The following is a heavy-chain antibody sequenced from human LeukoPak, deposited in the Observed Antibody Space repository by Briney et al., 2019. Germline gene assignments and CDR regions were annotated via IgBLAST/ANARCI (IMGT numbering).Heavy chain of an antibody. V-gene: IGHV4-34*01. CDR3: ASTWGAAARYNWFDL. D-gene: IGHD6-13*01. Sequence: PSETLSLTCAVYGGSFSGYYWSWIRQPPGKGLEWIGEINHSGSTNYNPSLKSRVTISVDTSKNQFSLKLSSVTAADTAVYYCASTWGAAARYNWFDLWGQGTLVTVSS. CDR2: INHSGST. CDR1: GGSFSGYY. J-gene: IGHJ5*02.